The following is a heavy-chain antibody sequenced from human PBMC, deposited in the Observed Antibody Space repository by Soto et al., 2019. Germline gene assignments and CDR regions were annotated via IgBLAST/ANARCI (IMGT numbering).Heavy chain of an antibody. Sequence: GASVKVSCKASGGTVHNSAISWVRQAPGQGLEWMGGIIVIFGPAIYAQKFQGRVTITADESTNTAFLDLNSLRSDDTAVYYCGRGGSWEKVDPWGQGTLVTVSS. D-gene: IGHD1-26*01. CDR1: GGTVHNSA. J-gene: IGHJ5*02. CDR2: IIVIFGPA. CDR3: GRGGSWEKVDP. V-gene: IGHV1-69*13.